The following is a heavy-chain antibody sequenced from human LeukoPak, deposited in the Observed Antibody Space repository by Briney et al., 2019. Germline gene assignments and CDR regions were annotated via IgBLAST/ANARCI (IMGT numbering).Heavy chain of an antibody. CDR1: GGSISSSSYY. CDR3: ARLMVRGVIIQGFDY. J-gene: IGHJ4*02. CDR2: IYYSGST. Sequence: SETLSLTCTVSGGSISSSSYYWSWIRQPPGKGLEWIGYIYYSGSTNYNPSLKSRVTISVDTSKNQFSLKLSSVTAADTAVYYCARLMVRGVIIQGFDYWGQGTLVTVSS. D-gene: IGHD3-10*01. V-gene: IGHV4-61*05.